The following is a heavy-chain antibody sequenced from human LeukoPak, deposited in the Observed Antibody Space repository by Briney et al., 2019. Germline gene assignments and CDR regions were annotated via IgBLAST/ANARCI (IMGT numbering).Heavy chain of an antibody. CDR3: ARDTEMDSSSRYEAGY. V-gene: IGHV1-18*01. Sequence: GASVKVSCKASGYTFTSYGISWVRQAPGQGLEWMGWISAYNGNTNYAQKLQGRVTMTTDTSTSTAYMELRSLRSDDTAVYYCARDTEMDSSSRYEAGYWGQGTLVTVSS. D-gene: IGHD6-13*01. CDR1: GYTFTSYG. CDR2: ISAYNGNT. J-gene: IGHJ4*02.